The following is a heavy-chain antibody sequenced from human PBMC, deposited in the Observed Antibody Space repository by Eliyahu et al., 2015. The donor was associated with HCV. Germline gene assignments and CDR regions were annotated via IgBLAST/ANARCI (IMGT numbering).Heavy chain of an antibody. Sequence: EVQLVESGGGLVKPGGSXRLSCAASGXSFSNAWMSWVRQXPGKGLEWVGRIKSKTAGGTTDYAAFVKGRFTVSRDDSKDTVYLQMSSLKIEDTAVYYCTTVGDYWGQGTLVTVSS. CDR2: IKSKTAGGTT. J-gene: IGHJ4*02. CDR1: GXSFSNAW. CDR3: TTVGDY. D-gene: IGHD3-10*01. V-gene: IGHV3-15*01.